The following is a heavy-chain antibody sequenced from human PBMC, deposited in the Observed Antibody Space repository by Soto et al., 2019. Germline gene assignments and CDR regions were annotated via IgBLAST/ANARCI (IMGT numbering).Heavy chain of an antibody. J-gene: IGHJ6*02. CDR3: ARPWGIAARPRHHYYYGMDV. CDR2: IIPIFGTA. CDR1: GGTFSSYA. D-gene: IGHD6-6*01. Sequence: GASVKVSCKASGGTFSSYAISWVRQAPGQGLEWMGGIIPIFGTANYAQKFQGRVTITADESTSTAYMELSSLRSEDTAVYYCARPWGIAARPRHHYYYGMDVWGQGTTVTVSS. V-gene: IGHV1-69*13.